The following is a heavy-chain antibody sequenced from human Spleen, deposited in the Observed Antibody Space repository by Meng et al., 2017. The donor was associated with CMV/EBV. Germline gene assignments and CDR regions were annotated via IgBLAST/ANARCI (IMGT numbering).Heavy chain of an antibody. J-gene: IGHJ4*02. D-gene: IGHD3-22*01. CDR3: ARGPPRSGYYYKYFDY. V-gene: IGHV4-59*01. CDR1: GGSISDYY. Sequence: GSLRLSCTVSGGSISDYYWSWIRQPPGKGLEWIGYIYYSGSTNYNPSLKSRVTISVDTSKNQFSLKLSSVTAADTAVYYCARGPPRSGYYYKYFDYWGQGTLVTVSS. CDR2: IYYSGST.